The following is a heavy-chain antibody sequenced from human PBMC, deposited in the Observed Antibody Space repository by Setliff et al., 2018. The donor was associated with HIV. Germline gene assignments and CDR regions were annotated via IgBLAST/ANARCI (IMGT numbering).Heavy chain of an antibody. CDR1: GGSFSSYA. CDR3: AKGGGGYYYVGAVDI. Sequence: GASVKVSCKASGGSFSSYAISWVRQAPGQGLEWMGWLASYNDDANYAQNLQGRVTMTGNTSISTAYMELSSLRSEDTAVYYCAKGGGGYYYVGAVDIWGQGTVVTVSS. D-gene: IGHD3-22*01. V-gene: IGHV1-8*01. J-gene: IGHJ3*02. CDR2: LASYNDDA.